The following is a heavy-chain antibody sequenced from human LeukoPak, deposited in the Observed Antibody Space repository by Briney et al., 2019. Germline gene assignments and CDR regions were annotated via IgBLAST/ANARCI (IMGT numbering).Heavy chain of an antibody. CDR2: IKSKNDGGTA. CDR3: TSYRGRMDD. CDR1: GFTFSNAW. V-gene: IGHV3-15*01. J-gene: IGHJ6*02. D-gene: IGHD1-1*01. Sequence: GGSLRLSCAASGFTFSNAWMGWVRQAPGKGPEWVGRIKSKNDGGTADYAAPVKGRFTISRDDSKNTLYLQMNSLKTEDTAIYYCTSYRGRMDDWGQGTTVTVSS.